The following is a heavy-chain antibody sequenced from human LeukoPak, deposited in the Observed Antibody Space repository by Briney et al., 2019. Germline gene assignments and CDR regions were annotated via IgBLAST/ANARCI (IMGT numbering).Heavy chain of an antibody. CDR2: ISGSGGST. D-gene: IGHD3-10*01. CDR3: AGDASYYGSGNYF. Sequence: PGGSLRLSRAASGFNFSNYAMRCVRQAPGKGLEWVSTISGSGGSTYYADSVKGRFTISRDNSKNTLYLPTNSLRAEDTAVYYCAGDASYYGSGNYFWGQGTLVTVSS. CDR1: GFNFSNYA. J-gene: IGHJ4*02. V-gene: IGHV3-23*01.